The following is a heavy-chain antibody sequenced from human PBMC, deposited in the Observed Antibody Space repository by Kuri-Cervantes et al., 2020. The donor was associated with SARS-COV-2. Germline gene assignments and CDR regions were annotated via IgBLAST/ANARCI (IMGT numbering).Heavy chain of an antibody. J-gene: IGHJ5*02. CDR2: INHSGST. Sequence: ESLKISCAVYGGSFSGYYWSWIRQPPGKGLEWIGEINHSGSTDYNPSLKSRVTISVDTSKNQFSLKLSSVTAADTAVYYCATNIRNWFDPWGQGTLVTVSS. CDR1: GGSFSGYY. CDR3: ATNIRNWFDP. V-gene: IGHV4-34*01.